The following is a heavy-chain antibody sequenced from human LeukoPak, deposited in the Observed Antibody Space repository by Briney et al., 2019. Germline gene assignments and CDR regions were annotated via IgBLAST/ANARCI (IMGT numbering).Heavy chain of an antibody. J-gene: IGHJ6*02. D-gene: IGHD1-26*01. CDR1: GGTFSSYA. CDR3: ANSGSYSSFSYYYSMDV. V-gene: IGHV1-69*04. Sequence: ASVKVSCKASGGTFSSYAISWVRQAPGQGLEWMGRIIPILGIANYAQKFQGRVTITADKSTSTAYMELSSLRSEDTAVYYCANSGSYSSFSYYYSMDVWGQGTTVTVSS. CDR2: IIPILGIA.